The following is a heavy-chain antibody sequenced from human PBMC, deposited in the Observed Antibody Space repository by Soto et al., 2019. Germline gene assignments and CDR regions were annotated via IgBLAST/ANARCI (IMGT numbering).Heavy chain of an antibody. CDR2: IWYDGTNK. D-gene: IGHD1-26*01. J-gene: IGHJ1*01. CDR1: GFTFSSYG. V-gene: IGHV3-33*01. CDR3: VRASGSHGPGYFQN. Sequence: GGSLRLSCAASGFTFSSYGMHWVRQAPGKGLEWASVIWYDGTNKYYADSVKGRFTISRDNSENTLYLQMNSLRADDTAVYYCVRASGSHGPGYFQNWGQGTLVTVSS.